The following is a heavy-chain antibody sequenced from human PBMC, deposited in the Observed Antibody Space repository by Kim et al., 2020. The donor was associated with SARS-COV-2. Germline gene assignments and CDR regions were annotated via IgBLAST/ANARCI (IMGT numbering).Heavy chain of an antibody. CDR1: GYTFTSYG. J-gene: IGHJ5*02. V-gene: IGHV1-18*01. D-gene: IGHD5-12*01. Sequence: ASVKVSCKASGYTFTSYGISWVRQAPGQGLEWMGWISAYNGNTNYAQKLQGRVTMTTDTSTSTAYMELRSLRSDDTAVYYCAREGEDGGYDAGWFDPWGQGTLVTVSS. CDR2: ISAYNGNT. CDR3: AREGEDGGYDAGWFDP.